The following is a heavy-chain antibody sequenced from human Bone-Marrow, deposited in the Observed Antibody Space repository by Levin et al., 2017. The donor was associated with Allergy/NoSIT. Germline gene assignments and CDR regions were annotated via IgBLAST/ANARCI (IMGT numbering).Heavy chain of an antibody. V-gene: IGHV3-11*06. J-gene: IGHJ4*02. Sequence: GESLKISCAASGFRFSDYYMSWIRQVPGKGLEWVSYISVSGRETNYADSVKGRFTISRDNAMNSLSLQMNSPRVDDSAVYYCAREGFWTDWGQGTLVTVSS. CDR2: ISVSGRET. D-gene: IGHD3/OR15-3a*01. CDR1: GFRFSDYY. CDR3: AREGFWTD.